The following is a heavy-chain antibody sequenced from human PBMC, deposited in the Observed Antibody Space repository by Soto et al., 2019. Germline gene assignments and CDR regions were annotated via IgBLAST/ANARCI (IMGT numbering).Heavy chain of an antibody. CDR2: INHSGST. V-gene: IGHV4-34*01. CDR3: ARGSNDFWSCDPHLNWFDP. D-gene: IGHD3-3*01. Sequence: SETLSLTCAVYGGSFSGYYWSWIRQPPGKGLEWIGEINHSGSTNYNPSLKSRVTISVDTSKNQFSLKLSSVTAADTAVYYCARGSNDFWSCDPHLNWFDPWGQGTLVTVSS. CDR1: GGSFSGYY. J-gene: IGHJ5*02.